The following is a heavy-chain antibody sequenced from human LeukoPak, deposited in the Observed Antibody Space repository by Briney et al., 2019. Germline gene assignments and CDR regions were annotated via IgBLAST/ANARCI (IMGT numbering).Heavy chain of an antibody. Sequence: GGSLRLSCAASGFIFSSYGMHWVRQAPGKGLEWVAFIRYDGSIKYYADSVKGRFTISRDNSKNTLYLQMSSLTAEDTAVYYCAKDNVKVTTIRRVPHYMDVWGKGATVTISS. CDR2: IRYDGSIK. J-gene: IGHJ6*03. CDR1: GFIFSSYG. CDR3: AKDNVKVTTIRRVPHYMDV. D-gene: IGHD5-12*01. V-gene: IGHV3-30*02.